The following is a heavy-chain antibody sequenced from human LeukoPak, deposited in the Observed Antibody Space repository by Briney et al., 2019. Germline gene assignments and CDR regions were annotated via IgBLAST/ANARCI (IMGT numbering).Heavy chain of an antibody. CDR2: ISYEGRTT. CDR3: AEGGVVPAAPYFDY. CDR1: GFTFSNYG. Sequence: GRSLRLSCAGAGFTFSNYGMHWVRQAPGKGLEWVAVISYEGRTTYYADSVKGRFTISRDNSKNTLYLQMNSLRAEDTAVYYCAEGGVVPAAPYFDYWGQGTLVTVSS. D-gene: IGHD2-2*01. V-gene: IGHV3-30*18. J-gene: IGHJ4*02.